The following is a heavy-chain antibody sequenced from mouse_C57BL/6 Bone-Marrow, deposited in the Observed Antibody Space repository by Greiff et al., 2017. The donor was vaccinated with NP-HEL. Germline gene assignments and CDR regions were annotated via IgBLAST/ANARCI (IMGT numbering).Heavy chain of an antibody. CDR2: INYDGSST. Sequence: EVKLVESEGGLVQPGSSMKLSCTASGFTFSDYSLAWVRQVPEKGLEWVANINYDGSSTYYLDSLNIRFIISRDNAKNILYLQMSSLKSEDTATYYCAREGGLRRRTYAMDYWGQGTSVTVSS. J-gene: IGHJ4*01. CDR1: GFTFSDYS. CDR3: AREGGLRRRTYAMDY. V-gene: IGHV5-16*01. D-gene: IGHD2-4*01.